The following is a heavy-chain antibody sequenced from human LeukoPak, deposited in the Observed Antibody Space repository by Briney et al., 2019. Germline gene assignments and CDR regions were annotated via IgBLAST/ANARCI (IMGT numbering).Heavy chain of an antibody. J-gene: IGHJ4*02. Sequence: GESLKISCSASGFTFSSYAMHWVRQAPGKGLEYVSAISSNGGSTYYADSVKGRFTISRDNSKNTLYLQMSSLRAEDTAVYYCARSALDTSGSYYNPQPFDYWGQGTLVTVSS. CDR2: ISSNGGST. CDR3: ARSALDTSGSYYNPQPFDY. D-gene: IGHD3-10*01. CDR1: GFTFSSYA. V-gene: IGHV3-64D*09.